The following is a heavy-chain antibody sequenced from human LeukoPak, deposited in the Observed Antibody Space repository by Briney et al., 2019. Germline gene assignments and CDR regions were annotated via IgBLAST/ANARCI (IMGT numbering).Heavy chain of an antibody. CDR1: GGTFSSYA. J-gene: IGHJ3*02. CDR2: IIPIFGIA. Sequence: ASVKVSCKASGGTFSSYAISWVRQAPGQGLEWMGRIIPIFGIANYAQKFQGRVTITADKSTSTAYMELSSLRSEDTAVYYCARSPSPLGDYDPDAFDIWGQGTMVTVSS. CDR3: ARSPSPLGDYDPDAFDI. D-gene: IGHD4-17*01. V-gene: IGHV1-69*04.